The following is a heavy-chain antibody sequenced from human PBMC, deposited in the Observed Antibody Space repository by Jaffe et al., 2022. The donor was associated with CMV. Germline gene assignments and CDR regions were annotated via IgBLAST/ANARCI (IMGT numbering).Heavy chain of an antibody. V-gene: IGHV4-39*01. D-gene: IGHD3-3*01. J-gene: IGHJ6*03. CDR3: ARQGGPDYDFWSESPMDV. CDR2: IYYSGST. CDR1: GGSISSSSYY. Sequence: QLQLQESGPGLVKPSETLSLTCTVSGGSISSSSYYWGWIRQPPGKGLEWIGSIYYSGSTYYNPSLKSRVTISVDTSKNQFSLKLSSVTAADTAVYYCARQGGPDYDFWSESPMDVWGKGTTVTVSS.